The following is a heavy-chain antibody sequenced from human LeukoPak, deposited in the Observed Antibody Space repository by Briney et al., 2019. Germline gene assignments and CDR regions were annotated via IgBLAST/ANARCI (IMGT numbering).Heavy chain of an antibody. V-gene: IGHV3-7*01. D-gene: IGHD3-16*02. CDR2: IKQDGSEK. CDR3: ARVLRSYCCAFDL. Sequence: PGGSLRLSCAASGFTFTDYWMSWVREVPGKGLERVAIIKQDGSEKFYVDSVKGRFTISRDDAENSLSLQINSLRVEDTALYYCARVLRSYCCAFDLWGQGTMVTVSS. J-gene: IGHJ3*01. CDR1: GFTFTDYW.